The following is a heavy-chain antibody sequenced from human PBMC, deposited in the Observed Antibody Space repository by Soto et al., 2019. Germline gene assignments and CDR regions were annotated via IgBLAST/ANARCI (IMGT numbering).Heavy chain of an antibody. J-gene: IGHJ4*02. D-gene: IGHD2-2*01. Sequence: EVQLVESGGGLVQPGGSLRLSCAASGFTFSAYSMNWVRQAPGKGLEWVSYINSGGTTKYYAGSVKGRFTISRDNAQNSLYLQMNSLRVEDTAIYYCARMSSSVSPGCWGQGTVVTVSS. CDR2: INSGGTTK. V-gene: IGHV3-48*01. CDR3: ARMSSSVSPGC. CDR1: GFTFSAYS.